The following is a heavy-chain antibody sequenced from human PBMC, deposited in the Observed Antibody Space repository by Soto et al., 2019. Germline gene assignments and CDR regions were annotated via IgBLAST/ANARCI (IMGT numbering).Heavy chain of an antibody. V-gene: IGHV3-21*01. CDR2: ISSSSSYI. CDR3: ARGPLAMDFNYYYYYYMDV. CDR1: GFTFSSYS. Sequence: GGSLILSCAASGFTFSSYSMNWVRQAPGKGLEWVSSISSSSSYIYYADSVKGRFTISRDNAKNSLYLQMNSLRAEDTAVYYCARGPLAMDFNYYYYYYMDVWGKGTTVTVSS. J-gene: IGHJ6*03. D-gene: IGHD5-18*01.